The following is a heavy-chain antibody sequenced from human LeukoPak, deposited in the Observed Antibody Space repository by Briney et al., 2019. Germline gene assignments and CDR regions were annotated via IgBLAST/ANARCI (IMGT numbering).Heavy chain of an antibody. CDR2: ISGSGANT. J-gene: IGHJ5*02. CDR3: AKAVYSSSWYWFDP. CDR1: GFTFSSYA. Sequence: GGSLRLSCAASGFTFSSYAMSWVRQAPGKGLEWVSAISGSGANTYYADSVKGRFTISRDSSKNTLYLQMNSLRAEDTAVYYCAKAVYSSSWYWFDPWGRGTLVTVSS. D-gene: IGHD6-13*01. V-gene: IGHV3-23*01.